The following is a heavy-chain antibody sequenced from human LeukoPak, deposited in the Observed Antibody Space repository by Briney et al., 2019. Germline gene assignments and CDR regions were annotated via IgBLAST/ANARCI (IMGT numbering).Heavy chain of an antibody. Sequence: EPSETLSLTCTVSGGSISSYYWSWIRQPPGKGLEWIGYIYYSGSTNYNPSLKSRVTISVDTSKNQFSLKLSSVTAADTAVYYCARGEYSSSYSYYYLDVWGKGTTVTVSS. CDR1: GGSISSYY. D-gene: IGHD6-6*01. V-gene: IGHV4-59*01. CDR2: IYYSGST. CDR3: ARGEYSSSYSYYYLDV. J-gene: IGHJ6*03.